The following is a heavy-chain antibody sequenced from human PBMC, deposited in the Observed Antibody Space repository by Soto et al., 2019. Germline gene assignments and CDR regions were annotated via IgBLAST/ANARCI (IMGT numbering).Heavy chain of an antibody. D-gene: IGHD3-22*01. J-gene: IGHJ4*02. Sequence: GASVEVCCKASGGTFSSYAISWVRQATGQGLEWMGGIIPIFGTANYAQKFQGRVTITADESTSTAYMELSSLRSEDTAVYYCARSYYYDSSGYYGVDYWGQGTLVTVSS. CDR1: GGTFSSYA. CDR2: IIPIFGTA. V-gene: IGHV1-69*13. CDR3: ARSYYYDSSGYYGVDY.